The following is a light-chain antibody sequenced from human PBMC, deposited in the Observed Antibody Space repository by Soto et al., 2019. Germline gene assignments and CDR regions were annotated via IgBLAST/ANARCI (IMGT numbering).Light chain of an antibody. Sequence: QSALTQPASVSGSPGQSITISCTGTSSDVGGYKYVSWCQQHPGKAPKLMIYEVSNRPSGVSNRFSGSKSGNTASLTISGLQAEDEADYYCSSYTSSSTLDVFGTGTKVTVL. CDR1: SSDVGGYKY. CDR2: EVS. V-gene: IGLV2-14*01. CDR3: SSYTSSSTLDV. J-gene: IGLJ1*01.